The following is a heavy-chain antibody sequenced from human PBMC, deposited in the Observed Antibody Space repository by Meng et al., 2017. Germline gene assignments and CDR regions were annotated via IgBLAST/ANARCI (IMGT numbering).Heavy chain of an antibody. V-gene: IGHV4-34*01. CDR1: GGSFSGYY. CDR3: ARGSKGYSSGWYKY. J-gene: IGHJ4*02. Sequence: GSLRLSCAVYGGSFSGYYWSWIRQPPGKGLEWIGEINHSGSTNYNPSLKSRVTTSVDTSKNQFSLKLSSVTAADTAVYYCARGSKGYSSGWYKYWGQGTLVTVSS. D-gene: IGHD6-19*01. CDR2: INHSGST.